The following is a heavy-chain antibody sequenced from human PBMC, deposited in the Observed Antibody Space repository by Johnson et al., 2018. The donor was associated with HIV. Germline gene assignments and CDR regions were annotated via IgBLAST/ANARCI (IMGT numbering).Heavy chain of an antibody. V-gene: IGHV3-7*01. J-gene: IGHJ3*02. CDR3: AIQPWAQAAFDI. CDR2: IKQDGTEK. Sequence: VQLVESGGGLVQPGGSLRLSCAASGFTLSNYWTAWVRQAPGKGLEWVANIKQDGTEKYYVDSVKGRFTISRDNAKNSLYLQMNSLRVEDTGVFYCAIQPWAQAAFDIWGQGTMVTVSS. CDR1: GFTLSNYW.